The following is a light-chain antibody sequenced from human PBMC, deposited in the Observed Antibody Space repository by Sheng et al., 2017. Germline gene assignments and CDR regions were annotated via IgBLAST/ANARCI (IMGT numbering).Light chain of an antibody. CDR3: AAWDDSLL. CDR1: SSNIGRTD. J-gene: IGLJ2*01. V-gene: IGLV1-47*01. CDR2: RSN. Sequence: QSVLTQPPSASGTPGQRVTISCSGSSSNIGRTDVYWYQQLPGTAPRLLIYRSNQRPSGVPDRFSGSKSGTSASLAISGLLSEDEADYYCAAWDDSLLFGGGTKLTVL.